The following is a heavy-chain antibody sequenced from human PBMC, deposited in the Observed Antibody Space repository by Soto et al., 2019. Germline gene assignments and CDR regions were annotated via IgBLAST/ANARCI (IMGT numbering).Heavy chain of an antibody. CDR3: ARDVRGIAAAGYRLYYFDY. CDR1: GGSISSGGYY. D-gene: IGHD6-13*01. V-gene: IGHV4-31*03. J-gene: IGHJ4*02. CDR2: IYYSGST. Sequence: SETLSLTCTVSGGSISSGGYYWSWIRQHPGKGLEWIVYIYYSGSTYYNPSLKSRVTISVDTSKNQFSLKLSSVTAADTAVYYCARDVRGIAAAGYRLYYFDYWGQGTLVTVSS.